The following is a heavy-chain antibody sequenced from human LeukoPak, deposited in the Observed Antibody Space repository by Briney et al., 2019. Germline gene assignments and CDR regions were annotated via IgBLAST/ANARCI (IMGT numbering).Heavy chain of an antibody. CDR2: INLDGNDK. CDR3: VRSGSYFSK. Sequence: GGSLRLSCAASGFIFSSHWMSWVRQAPGKGLEWVANINLDGNDKNYVDSVKGRFTISRDNAKNSLYLQMNSLRAEDTAMYYCVRSGSYFSKWGQGTLVTVSS. D-gene: IGHD1-26*01. V-gene: IGHV3-7*01. CDR1: GFIFSSHW. J-gene: IGHJ4*02.